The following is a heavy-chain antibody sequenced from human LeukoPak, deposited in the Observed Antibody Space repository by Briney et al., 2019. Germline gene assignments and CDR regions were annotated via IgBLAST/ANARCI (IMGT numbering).Heavy chain of an antibody. J-gene: IGHJ4*02. CDR1: GGSISIYH. Sequence: SETLSLTCTVSGGSISIYHWSWLRQPPGKGLEWIGYIYYTGSTNYNPSTTYNPSLKSRVTISVDTSKNQFSLKLNSVTAADTAVYYCARGDYGGRIVPLDSWGQGTLVTVPS. D-gene: IGHD4-23*01. CDR3: ARGDYGGRIVPLDS. CDR2: IYYTGST. V-gene: IGHV4-59*01.